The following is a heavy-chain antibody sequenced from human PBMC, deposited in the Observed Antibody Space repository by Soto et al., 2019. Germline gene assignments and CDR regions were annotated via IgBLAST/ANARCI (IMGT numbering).Heavy chain of an antibody. CDR3: ARVIYVSFGYDFASIYRMDG. Sequence: ASVNVSCKASGYTFTIYGISWVRQAPGQGLEWMGWISAYNGNTNYAQKLQGRVTMTTDTSTSTAYMELRSLRSDDTAVYYCARVIYVSFGYDFASIYRMDGCGQGTTVIVAS. D-gene: IGHD3-22*01. V-gene: IGHV1-18*01. J-gene: IGHJ6*01. CDR2: ISAYNGNT. CDR1: GYTFTIYG.